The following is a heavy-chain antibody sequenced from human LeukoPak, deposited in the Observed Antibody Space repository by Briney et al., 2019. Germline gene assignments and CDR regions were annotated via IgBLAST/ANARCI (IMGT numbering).Heavy chain of an antibody. J-gene: IGHJ6*02. D-gene: IGHD1-1*01. V-gene: IGHV3-33*01. Sequence: GGSLRLSCAASGFTFSSYGMHWVRQAPGKGLEWVAVILSDGSKEFYTDSVKGRFTISRDNSKNTLYLQMNSLRAEDTAVYYCARDSQRWSLENFYAMDVWGQGTTVSVSS. CDR2: ILSDGSKE. CDR1: GFTFSSYG. CDR3: ARDSQRWSLENFYAMDV.